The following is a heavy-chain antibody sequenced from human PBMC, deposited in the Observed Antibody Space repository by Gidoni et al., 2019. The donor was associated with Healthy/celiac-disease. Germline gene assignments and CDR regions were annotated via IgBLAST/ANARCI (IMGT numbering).Heavy chain of an antibody. J-gene: IGHJ4*02. CDR3: ATARYDSSGYLYYFDY. Sequence: VQLVQSGAEVKKPGASVKVPCKVSGYTLPELSMHWVRQAPGKGLEWMGGFDPEDGETIYAQKFQGRVTMTEDTSTDTAYMELSSLRSEDTAVYYCATARYDSSGYLYYFDYWGQGTLVTVSS. V-gene: IGHV1-24*01. CDR2: FDPEDGET. D-gene: IGHD3-22*01. CDR1: GYTLPELS.